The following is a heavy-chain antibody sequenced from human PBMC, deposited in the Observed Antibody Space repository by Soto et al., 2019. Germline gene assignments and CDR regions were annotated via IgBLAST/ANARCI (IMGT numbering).Heavy chain of an antibody. CDR1: GASISSGDYY. J-gene: IGHJ4*02. CDR3: ARGIAYGGVFSFDY. Sequence: QVQLQESGPGLVQPSQTLSLTCTVSGASISSGDYYWTWIRQPPGKGLEWIGYIFYSGSTYSNPSLNSRVSISVDTSKNQFSQKLSSVTAADTAVYYCARGIAYGGVFSFDYWGQGALVTVSS. CDR2: IFYSGST. V-gene: IGHV4-30-4*01. D-gene: IGHD3-3*01.